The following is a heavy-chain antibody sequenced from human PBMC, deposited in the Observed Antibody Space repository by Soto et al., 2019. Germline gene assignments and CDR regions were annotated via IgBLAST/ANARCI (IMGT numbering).Heavy chain of an antibody. J-gene: IGHJ6*02. CDR3: ASHSGSPTGGMDV. V-gene: IGHV1-69*19. CDR1: GGTFSSYA. D-gene: IGHD6-25*01. Sequence: QVQLVQSVAEVKKPGSSVKVSCKASGGTFSSYAISCVRQAPGQGLEWMGGIIPIFGTANYAQKFQGIVKITADEPRMTGYMQLTSLGSEETAVSYCASHSGSPTGGMDVLGQGTMVNVS. CDR2: IIPIFGTA.